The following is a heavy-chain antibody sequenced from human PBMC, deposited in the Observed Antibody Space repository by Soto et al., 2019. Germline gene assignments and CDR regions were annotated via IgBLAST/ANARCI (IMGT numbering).Heavy chain of an antibody. V-gene: IGHV1-69*08. CDR2: IIPILGRT. CDR3: GTDGGSCTGGSCN. J-gene: IGHJ4*02. Sequence: QVQLVQSGAEVREPGSSVKVSCKPSGGTFTDYRISWVRQAPGQGLEWMGRIIPILGRTNYAQRFQGRVSITADTFASTVYVEVDSLRFSDPAGYFCGTDGGSCTGGSCNWGQGTLVTVSS. CDR1: GGTFTDYR. D-gene: IGHD2-15*01.